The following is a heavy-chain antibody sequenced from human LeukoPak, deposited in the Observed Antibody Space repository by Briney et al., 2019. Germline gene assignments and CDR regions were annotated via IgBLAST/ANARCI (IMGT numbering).Heavy chain of an antibody. CDR2: INSDGSST. CDR3: ARDSGMARALGWFDP. V-gene: IGHV3-74*01. Sequence: GGSLRLSCAASGFTFSSYWMHWVRQAPGKGLVWVSRINSDGSSTSYADSVKGRFTISRDNAKNTLYLQMNSLRAEDTAVYYCARDSGMARALGWFDPWGQGTLVTVSS. D-gene: IGHD3-10*01. CDR1: GFTFSSYW. J-gene: IGHJ5*02.